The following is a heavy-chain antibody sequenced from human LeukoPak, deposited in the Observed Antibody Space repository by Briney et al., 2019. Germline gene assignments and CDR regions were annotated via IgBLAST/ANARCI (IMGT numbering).Heavy chain of an antibody. J-gene: IGHJ4*02. D-gene: IGHD1-26*01. CDR1: GYTFTSYD. CDR2: MNPNSGNT. V-gene: IGHV1-8*01. Sequence: ASVKVSCKASGYTFTSYDIYWVRQATGQGLEWMGWMNPNSGNTGYAQKFQGRVTMTRNTSISTAYMELSSLRSEDTAVYYCARAAIVGATPNDYWGQGTLVTVSS. CDR3: ARAAIVGATPNDY.